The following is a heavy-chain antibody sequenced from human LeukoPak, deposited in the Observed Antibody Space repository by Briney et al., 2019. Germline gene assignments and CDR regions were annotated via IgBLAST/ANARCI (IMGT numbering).Heavy chain of an antibody. CDR3: TTGYKQWLPSYYYYGMDV. D-gene: IGHD6-19*01. Sequence: GGSLRLSCAASGFTFSNAWMSWVRQAPGKGREWVGRIKSKTDGGTTDYAAPVKGRFTISRDDSKNTLYLQMNSLKTEDTAVYYCTTGYKQWLPSYYYYGMDVWGQGTTVTVSS. J-gene: IGHJ6*02. CDR1: GFTFSNAW. CDR2: IKSKTDGGTT. V-gene: IGHV3-15*01.